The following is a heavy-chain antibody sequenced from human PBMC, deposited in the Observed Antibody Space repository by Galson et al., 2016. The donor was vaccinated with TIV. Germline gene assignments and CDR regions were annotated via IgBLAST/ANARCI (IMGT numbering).Heavy chain of an antibody. CDR2: IHNDGAT. Sequence: SLRLSCAPSGFLVSNNYMTWVRQAPGKGLEWVSIIHNDGATYYADSVRGRFIISRDNSKNTLYLQMNSLRPDDTAVYFCARDRRFCGNNCYLHYYYGMDVWGQGTTVTVS. D-gene: IGHD4-23*01. CDR1: GFLVSNNY. J-gene: IGHJ6*02. V-gene: IGHV3-66*02. CDR3: ARDRRFCGNNCYLHYYYGMDV.